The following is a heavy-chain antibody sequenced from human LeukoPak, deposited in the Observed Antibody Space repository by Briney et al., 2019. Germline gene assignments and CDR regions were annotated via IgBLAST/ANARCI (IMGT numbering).Heavy chain of an antibody. D-gene: IGHD2-15*01. CDR3: AKKRGYCSGGSCYGGYYYYYMDV. Sequence: PSETLSLTCAVYGGSFSGYYWSWIRQPPGKGLEWTGEINHSGSTNYNPSLKSRVTISVDTSKNQFSLKLSSVTAADTAVCYCAKKRGYCSGGSCYGGYYYYYMDVWGKGTTVTVSS. CDR2: INHSGST. J-gene: IGHJ6*03. CDR1: GGSFSGYY. V-gene: IGHV4-34*01.